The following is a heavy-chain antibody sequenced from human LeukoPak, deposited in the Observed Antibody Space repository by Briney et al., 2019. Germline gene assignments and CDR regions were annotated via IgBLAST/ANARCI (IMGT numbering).Heavy chain of an antibody. CDR3: AKTWRGYSGYDSGFDP. Sequence: ASVKVSCKASGGTFSSYAISWVRQAPGQGLEWMGRIIPILGIANYAQKFQGRVTITADKSTSTAYMELSSLRSEDTAVYYCAKTWRGYSGYDSGFDPWGQGTLVTVSS. CDR1: GGTFSSYA. CDR2: IIPILGIA. V-gene: IGHV1-69*04. D-gene: IGHD5-12*01. J-gene: IGHJ5*02.